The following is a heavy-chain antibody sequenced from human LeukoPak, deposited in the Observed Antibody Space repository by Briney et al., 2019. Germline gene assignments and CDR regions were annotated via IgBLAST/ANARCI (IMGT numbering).Heavy chain of an antibody. Sequence: QTGGSLRLSCATSGFTFSSYAMSWVRQAPGKGLEWVSTIVGDAGVTYYADPAKGRFTISRDNSKNTLFLQMNSLRAEDTAVYYCAKDTPLTAYTSGWSRNSFGYWGQGSLVTVSS. CDR3: AKDTPLTAYTSGWSRNSFGY. CDR1: GFTFSSYA. J-gene: IGHJ4*02. CDR2: IVGDAGVT. V-gene: IGHV3-23*01. D-gene: IGHD6-19*01.